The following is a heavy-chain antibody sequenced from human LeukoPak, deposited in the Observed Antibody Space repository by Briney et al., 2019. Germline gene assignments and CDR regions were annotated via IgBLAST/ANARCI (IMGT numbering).Heavy chain of an antibody. V-gene: IGHV4-59*01. Sequence: TSETLSLTCTVSGGSISSYYWSWIRQPPGKGLEWIGYIYYSGSTNYNPSLKSRVTISVDTSKNQFSLKLSSVTAADTAVYYCARDAGGYSSSVWFDPWGQGTLVTVSS. D-gene: IGHD6-6*01. CDR1: GGSISSYY. CDR2: IYYSGST. J-gene: IGHJ5*02. CDR3: ARDAGGYSSSVWFDP.